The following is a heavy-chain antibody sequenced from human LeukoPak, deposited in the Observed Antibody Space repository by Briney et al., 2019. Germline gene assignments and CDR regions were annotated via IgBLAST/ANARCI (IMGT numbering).Heavy chain of an antibody. V-gene: IGHV3-23*01. CDR3: AKDQTFIAAAYFDY. D-gene: IGHD6-13*01. CDR2: ISGSGGST. Sequence: GGSLRLSCAASGFTFSSYAMSGVRQAPGKGLEWVSAISGSGGSTYYADSVKGRFTISRDNSKNTPYLQMNSLRAEDTAVYYCAKDQTFIAAAYFDYWGQGTLVTVSS. CDR1: GFTFSSYA. J-gene: IGHJ4*02.